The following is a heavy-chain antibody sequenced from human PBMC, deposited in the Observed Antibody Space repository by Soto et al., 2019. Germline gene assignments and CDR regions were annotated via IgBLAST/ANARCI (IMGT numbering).Heavy chain of an antibody. CDR3: ARDRGYSTYDY. Sequence: GGSLRLSCAASGFTFSSYAMSWVRQAPGKGLEWVSAISGSGGSTYYAGSVKGRFTISRDNSKNTLYLQMNSLRAEDTAVYFCARDRGYSTYDYWGLGTLVTVSS. CDR2: ISGSGGST. J-gene: IGHJ4*02. D-gene: IGHD5-18*01. V-gene: IGHV3-23*01. CDR1: GFTFSSYA.